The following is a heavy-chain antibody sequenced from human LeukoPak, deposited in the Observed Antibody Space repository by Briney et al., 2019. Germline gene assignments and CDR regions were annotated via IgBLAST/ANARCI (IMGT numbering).Heavy chain of an antibody. V-gene: IGHV4-59*12. CDR3: ARDGQRTGPANWFDP. CDR1: GGSISSYY. Sequence: SQTLSLTCTVSGGSISSYYWSWIRQPPGKGLEWIGYIYYSGSTNYNPSLKSRVTISVDKSKNQFSLKLSSVTAADTAVYYCARDGQRTGPANWFDPWGQGTLVTVSS. J-gene: IGHJ5*02. D-gene: IGHD1-14*01. CDR2: IYYSGST.